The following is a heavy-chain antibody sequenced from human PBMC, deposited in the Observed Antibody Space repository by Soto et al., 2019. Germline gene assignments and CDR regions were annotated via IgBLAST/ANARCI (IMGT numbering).Heavy chain of an antibody. CDR2: ISSSSSTI. J-gene: IGHJ4*01. CDR3: AEEGGAYGRYNDD. CDR1: GFTFSNYT. V-gene: IGHV3-48*01. Sequence: EVQLVESGGGLVQPGGSLRLSCAASGFTFSNYTMNWVRQAPGKGLEWVSYISSSSSTIYYADSVKGRFTISRDNAKTSVYLQMISRGAEDTTVYYCAEEGGAYGRYNDDWGHGTLVTVSS. D-gene: IGHD1-26*01.